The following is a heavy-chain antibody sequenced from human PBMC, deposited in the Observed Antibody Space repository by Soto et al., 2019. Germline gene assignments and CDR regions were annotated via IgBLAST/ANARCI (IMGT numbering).Heavy chain of an antibody. V-gene: IGHV3-23*01. CDR2: ISGSGGST. D-gene: IGHD5-12*01. Sequence: PGGSLRLSCAASGFTFSSYAMSWVRQAPGKGLEWVSAISGSGGSTYYADSVKGRFTISRDNSKNTLYLQMNSLRAEDTAVYYCAKIVYSGYDGWDVYYFDYWGQGTLVTVSS. J-gene: IGHJ4*02. CDR1: GFTFSSYA. CDR3: AKIVYSGYDGWDVYYFDY.